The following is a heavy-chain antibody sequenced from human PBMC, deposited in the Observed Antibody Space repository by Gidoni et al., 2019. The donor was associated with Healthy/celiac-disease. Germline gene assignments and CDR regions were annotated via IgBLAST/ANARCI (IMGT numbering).Heavy chain of an antibody. D-gene: IGHD2-15*01. J-gene: IGHJ4*02. CDR2: FYYSGST. V-gene: IGHV4-39*01. CDR1: GGSISSSSYY. CDR3: ARLVIVVVLSSTEENFDY. Sequence: QLQLQESGRGLVKPSETVSFTGTVSGGSISSSSYYWGWSRPPPGQGLEGIGSFYYSGSTHYNPSLKSRVALSLDTSKNQLSLELSSVTAADSAVYYGARLVIVVVLSSTEENFDYWGQGTLVTVSS.